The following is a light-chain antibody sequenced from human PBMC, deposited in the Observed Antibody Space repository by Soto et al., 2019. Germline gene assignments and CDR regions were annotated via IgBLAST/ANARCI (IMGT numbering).Light chain of an antibody. CDR3: CSYAGTFNYV. J-gene: IGLJ1*01. CDR2: DVN. CDR1: SSDIGGYDY. Sequence: SALTQPASVSGSPGQSITISCTGTSSDIGGYDYVSWYQQHPGKAPKVIIFDVNNRPSGVPDRFYGSKSGNTASLTISGLQAEDEADYYCCSYAGTFNYVFGIGTKVTVL. V-gene: IGLV2-11*01.